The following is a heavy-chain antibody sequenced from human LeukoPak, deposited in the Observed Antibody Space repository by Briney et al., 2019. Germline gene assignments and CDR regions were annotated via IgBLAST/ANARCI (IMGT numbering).Heavy chain of an antibody. Sequence: SETLSLTCAVYGGSFSGYYWSWIRQPPGKGLEWIGEINHSGSTNYNPSLKSRVTIPVDTSKNQFSLKLSSVTAADTAVYYCARPVGYYYDSSGDYWGQGTLVTVSS. V-gene: IGHV4-34*01. D-gene: IGHD3-22*01. CDR3: ARPVGYYYDSSGDY. CDR1: GGSFSGYY. CDR2: INHSGST. J-gene: IGHJ4*02.